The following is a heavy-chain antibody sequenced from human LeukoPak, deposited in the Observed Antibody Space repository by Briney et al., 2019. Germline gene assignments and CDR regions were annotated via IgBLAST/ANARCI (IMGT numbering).Heavy chain of an antibody. J-gene: IGHJ4*02. CDR2: MHPNSGNT. CDR3: ARAQGPSSIAARQDGDY. Sequence: ASVKVSCKASGYTFTSYDINWVRQATGQGLEWMGWMHPNSGNTGYAQKFQGRVTMTRNTSISTAYMELSSLRSEDTAVYYCARAQGPSSIAARQDGDYWGQGTLVTVSS. D-gene: IGHD6-6*01. CDR1: GYTFTSYD. V-gene: IGHV1-8*01.